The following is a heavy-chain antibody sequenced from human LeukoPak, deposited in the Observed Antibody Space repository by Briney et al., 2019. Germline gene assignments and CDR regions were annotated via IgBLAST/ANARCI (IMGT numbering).Heavy chain of an antibody. CDR3: ASSSGKNEGAFDI. J-gene: IGHJ3*02. D-gene: IGHD1-26*01. Sequence: GASVKVSCKASGYTFTGYYMHWVRQAPGQGLEWMGWINPNSGGTNYAQKFQGRVTMTRETSISTAYMEMNKVISDDTAVYYCASSSGKNEGAFDIWGQGTMVTVSS. CDR2: INPNSGGT. V-gene: IGHV1-2*02. CDR1: GYTFTGYY.